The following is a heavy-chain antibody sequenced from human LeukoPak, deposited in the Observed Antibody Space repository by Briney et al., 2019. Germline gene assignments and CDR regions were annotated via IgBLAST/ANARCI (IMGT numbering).Heavy chain of an antibody. Sequence: GGSLRLSCAVSGFNFRAYGLNWVRQAPGKGLEWVAGISDSGDTTYYADSVKGRFTISRDNSENTVDLQMNSLRAEDTAIYYCAKDQIVFGQYFDRFSAFDLWGQGTMVIVSS. CDR3: AKDQIVFGQYFDRFSAFDL. J-gene: IGHJ3*01. V-gene: IGHV3-23*01. CDR1: GFNFRAYG. CDR2: ISDSGDTT. D-gene: IGHD3-9*01.